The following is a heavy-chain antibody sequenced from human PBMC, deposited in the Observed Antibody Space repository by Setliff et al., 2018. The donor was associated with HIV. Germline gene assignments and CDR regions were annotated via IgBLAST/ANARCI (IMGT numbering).Heavy chain of an antibody. CDR3: ARDYLYYNLYNGSPVYGMDV. CDR2: ISSSGSTR. V-gene: IGHV3-48*03. CDR1: GFTFSGYE. D-gene: IGHD3-3*01. J-gene: IGHJ6*02. Sequence: GGSLRLSCAASGFTFSGYEMNWVRQAPGKGLEWVSHISSSGSTRYYADSVKGRFTISRDNAKNSLFLQMNSLRAEDTAVYYCARDYLYYNLYNGSPVYGMDVWGQGTTVTV.